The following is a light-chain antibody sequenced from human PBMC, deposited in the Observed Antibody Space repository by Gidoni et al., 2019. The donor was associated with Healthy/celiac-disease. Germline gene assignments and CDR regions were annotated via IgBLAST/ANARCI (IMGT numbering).Light chain of an antibody. CDR3: QQYGSSPLT. CDR1: QSVSSSY. J-gene: IGKJ4*01. Sequence: IVFTQSPPHLSLSPGARATLSCRASQSVSSSYLAWYQQKPGQAPRLLIYGASSRATGIPDRFSGSGSGTDFTLTISRLEPEDFAVYYCQQYGSSPLTFGGGTKVEIK. V-gene: IGKV3-20*01. CDR2: GAS.